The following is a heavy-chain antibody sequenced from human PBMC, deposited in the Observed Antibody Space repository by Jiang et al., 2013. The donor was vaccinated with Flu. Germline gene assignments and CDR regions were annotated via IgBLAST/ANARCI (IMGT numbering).Heavy chain of an antibody. CDR2: IIPILGIA. CDR1: GGTFSSYA. CDR3: ASHDIVATMPAFDI. Sequence: QSGAEVKKPGSSVKVSCKASGGTFSSYAISWVRQAPGQGLEWMGRIIPILGIANYAQKFQGRVTITADKSTSTAYMELSSLRSEDTAVYYCASHDIVATMPAFDIWGQGTMVTVSS. J-gene: IGHJ3*02. D-gene: IGHD5-12*01. V-gene: IGHV1-69*04.